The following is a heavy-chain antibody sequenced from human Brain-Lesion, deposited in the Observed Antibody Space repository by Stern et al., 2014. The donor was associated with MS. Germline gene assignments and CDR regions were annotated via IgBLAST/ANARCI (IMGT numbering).Heavy chain of an antibody. J-gene: IGHJ4*02. Sequence: QVQLVQSGAEVKKPGASVKVSCKVSGYTLTALSMHWVRQAPRKGLEWMGGFDPEDGETIYAQKVQGRVTMTEDTSTDTAYMELSSLRSEDTAVYYCATLSPGAGGNYYRHFDYWGQGTLVTVSS. V-gene: IGHV1-24*01. CDR3: ATLSPGAGGNYYRHFDY. D-gene: IGHD1-26*01. CDR2: FDPEDGET. CDR1: GYTLTALS.